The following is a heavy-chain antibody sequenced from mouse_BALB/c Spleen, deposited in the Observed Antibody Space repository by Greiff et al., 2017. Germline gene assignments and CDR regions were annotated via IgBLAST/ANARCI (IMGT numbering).Heavy chain of an antibody. V-gene: IGHV1S135*01. J-gene: IGHJ4*01. CDR3: ARHDYDFRYYAMDY. CDR2: IDPYNGGT. D-gene: IGHD2-4*01. CDR1: GYAITSYN. Sequence: VHLQQSGPELVKPGASVKVSCKAPGYAITSYNMYWVQQSHGNSLEWIGYIDPYNGGTSYNHKCKGKATLTVDKSSSTAYMHLNSLTSEDSAVSYCARHDYDFRYYAMDYWGQGTSVTVSS.